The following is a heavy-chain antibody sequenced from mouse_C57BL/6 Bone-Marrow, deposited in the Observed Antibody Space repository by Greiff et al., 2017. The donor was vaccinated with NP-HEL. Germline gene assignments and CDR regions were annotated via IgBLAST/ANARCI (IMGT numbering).Heavy chain of an antibody. CDR1: GFTFSSYG. J-gene: IGHJ1*03. CDR3: ARQDRPRYFDV. Sequence: EVQLVESGGDLVKPGGSLKLSCAASGFTFSSYGMSWVRQTPDKRLEWVATISSGGSYTYYPDSVKGRFTISRDNAKNTLYLQMSSLKSEDTAMYYCARQDRPRYFDVWGTGTTVTVSS. V-gene: IGHV5-6*01. CDR2: ISSGGSYT.